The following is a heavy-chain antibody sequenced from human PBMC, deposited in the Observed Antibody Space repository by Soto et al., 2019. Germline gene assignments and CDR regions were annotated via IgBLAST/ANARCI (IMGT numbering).Heavy chain of an antibody. D-gene: IGHD2-2*01. CDR3: ARGRYCTPASCSHFDY. CDR2: ISNIDTT. CDR1: GFTFSDHY. J-gene: IGHJ4*02. V-gene: IGHV3-11*01. Sequence: SGGSLRLSCVASGFTFSDHYLSWIRQAPGKGLEWVSQISNIDTTYYVDSVKGRFTISRDNAKNSLFLQMNSLRAEDTAVYYCARGRYCTPASCSHFDYWGQGALVTFSS.